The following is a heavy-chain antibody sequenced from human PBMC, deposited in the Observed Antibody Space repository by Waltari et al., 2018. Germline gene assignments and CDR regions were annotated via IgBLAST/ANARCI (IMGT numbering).Heavy chain of an antibody. V-gene: IGHV1-69*14. Sequence: QVQLVQSGAEVKKPGSSVKVSCKASGGTFSSYAISWVRQAPGQGLEWMGGIIPIFGTANYAQKFQGRVTITAEKSTSTAYMELSSLRAEDTAVYYCAKDLVYGGALHYYYYGMDVWGQGTTVTVSS. J-gene: IGHJ6*02. D-gene: IGHD3-10*01. CDR3: AKDLVYGGALHYYYYGMDV. CDR1: GGTFSSYA. CDR2: IIPIFGTA.